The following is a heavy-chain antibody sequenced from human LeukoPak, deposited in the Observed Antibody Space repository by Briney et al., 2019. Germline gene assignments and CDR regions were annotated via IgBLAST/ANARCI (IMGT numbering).Heavy chain of an antibody. CDR3: ARAPLGFCSGGTCKRYFDY. CDR2: INFSGST. CDR1: GGSISSGDYY. J-gene: IGHJ4*02. Sequence: SQTLSLTCTVSGGSISSGDYYWSWIRQPPWKGLDWIGYINFSGSTSYNPSLKSQVTISVDTSKNQFSLKLSSVTAADTAVYYCARAPLGFCSGGTCKRYFDYWGQGTLVTVSS. V-gene: IGHV4-30-4*01. D-gene: IGHD2-15*01.